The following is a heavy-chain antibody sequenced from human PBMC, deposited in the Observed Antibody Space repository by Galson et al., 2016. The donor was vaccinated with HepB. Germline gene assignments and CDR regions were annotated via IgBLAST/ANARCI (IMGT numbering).Heavy chain of an antibody. D-gene: IGHD6-13*01. CDR3: ARVREQQLLDAFDI. V-gene: IGHV3-21*01. CDR2: ISSGSSYI. Sequence: SLRLSCAGSGFIFNGYNMNWVRQAPGKGPEWVSSISSGSSYIYYADSVKGRFTISRDNFKNSLYLQMNSLRAEDTALYYCARVREQQLLDAFDIWGQGTMVTVSS. CDR1: GFIFNGYN. J-gene: IGHJ3*02.